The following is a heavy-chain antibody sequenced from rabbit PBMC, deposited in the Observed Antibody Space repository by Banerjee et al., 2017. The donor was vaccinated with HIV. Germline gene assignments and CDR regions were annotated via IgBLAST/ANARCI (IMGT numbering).Heavy chain of an antibody. Sequence: QEQLEESGGDLVKPEGSLTLTCTASGFSFSSSYWICWVRQAPGKGLEWIACIYTGSSGSTYYASWAKGRFTISKTSSTTVTLQMTSLTAADTATYFCARVVDAYFYYNLWGPGTLVTVS. CDR3: ARVVDAYFYYNL. CDR2: IYTGSSGST. CDR1: GFSFSSSYW. V-gene: IGHV1S45*01. J-gene: IGHJ4*01. D-gene: IGHD6-1*01.